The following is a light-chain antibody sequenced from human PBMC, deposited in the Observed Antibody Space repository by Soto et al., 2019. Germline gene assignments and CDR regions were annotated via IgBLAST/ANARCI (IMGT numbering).Light chain of an antibody. Sequence: ILLTQSPGTLSLSPGERATLSCRASQSVSSNYLAWYQQRPGQAPRLLIYAASIRVTGIPDRFSGSGSGKDFTLTISRLEPEDFGIYYCQQYETSPRAFGRGTKVEIK. J-gene: IGKJ1*01. CDR1: QSVSSNY. V-gene: IGKV3-20*01. CDR2: AAS. CDR3: QQYETSPRA.